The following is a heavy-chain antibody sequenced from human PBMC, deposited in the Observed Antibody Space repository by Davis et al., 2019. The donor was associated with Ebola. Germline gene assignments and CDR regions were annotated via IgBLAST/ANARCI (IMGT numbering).Heavy chain of an antibody. J-gene: IGHJ4*02. D-gene: IGHD6-6*01. Sequence: GESLQISCATSGFIFRSSSMNWVRQVPGTGLELVSSISGSTGYIYYADSVKGRFTISRDNAKNSLYLQMSSLRAEDTAVYYCARDLSIAARPVFDYWGQGTLVTVSS. CDR1: GFIFRSSS. V-gene: IGHV3-21*01. CDR2: ISGSTGYI. CDR3: ARDLSIAARPVFDY.